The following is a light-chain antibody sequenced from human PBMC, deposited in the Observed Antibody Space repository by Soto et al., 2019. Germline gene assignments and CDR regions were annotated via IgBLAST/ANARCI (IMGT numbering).Light chain of an antibody. J-gene: IGKJ2*03. V-gene: IGKV1-5*03. Sequence: DIQMTQSPSTLSASVGDRVTITCRASQSISSWLAGYQKKPGKAPKLLIYKASSLESGVPSRFSGSGSGTEFTLTISSLQPDDFATYYCQQYSSSSPSFGQGTKLEIK. CDR1: QSISSW. CDR2: KAS. CDR3: QQYSSSSPS.